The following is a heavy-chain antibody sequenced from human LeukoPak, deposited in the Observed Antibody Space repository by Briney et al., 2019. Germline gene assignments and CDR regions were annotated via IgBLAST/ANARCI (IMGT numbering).Heavy chain of an antibody. CDR1: GFTLRSYD. J-gene: IGHJ5*02. V-gene: IGHV3-13*01. D-gene: IGHD3-9*01. Sequence: GGSLRLSCAASGFTLRSYDMHWVRQPTGKGLEWVSAIGTAADTYYSDSVKGRFTISRENAKNSLYLQMNSLRAGDTAVYFCARGHMLTGYYNFAWFDPWGQGTLVTVSS. CDR2: IGTAADT. CDR3: ARGHMLTGYYNFAWFDP.